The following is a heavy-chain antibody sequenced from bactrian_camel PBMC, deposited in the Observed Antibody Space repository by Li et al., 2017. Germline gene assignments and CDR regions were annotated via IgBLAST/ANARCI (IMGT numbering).Heavy chain of an antibody. CDR2: LFAGSGVS. V-gene: IGHV3S1*01. J-gene: IGHJ4*01. Sequence: HVQLVESGGGSVQAGGSLRLSCGTSGNTQSRRCMGWFRQAPGKEREVVAVLFAGSGVSYYADSVKGRFAISQDDAKNMLYLQMNSLKPDDTAMYYCAATGSSSTVYCLSRRSPGEYNYWGQGTQVTVS. CDR1: GNTQSRRC. D-gene: IGHD3*01. CDR3: AATGSSSTVYCLSRRSPGEYNY.